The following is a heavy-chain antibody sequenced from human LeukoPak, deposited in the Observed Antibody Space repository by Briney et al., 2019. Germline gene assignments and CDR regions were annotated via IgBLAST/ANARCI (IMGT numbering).Heavy chain of an antibody. D-gene: IGHD2-2*01. CDR1: GYTFTSYG. V-gene: IGHV1-18*01. J-gene: IGHJ6*03. Sequence: ASVKVSCKASGYTFTSYGISWVRQAPGQGLEWMGWICAYNGNTNYAQKLQGRVTMTTDTSTSTAYMELRSLRSDDTAVYYCARDVRRYCSSTSCPRYYMDVWGKGTTVTVSS. CDR2: ICAYNGNT. CDR3: ARDVRRYCSSTSCPRYYMDV.